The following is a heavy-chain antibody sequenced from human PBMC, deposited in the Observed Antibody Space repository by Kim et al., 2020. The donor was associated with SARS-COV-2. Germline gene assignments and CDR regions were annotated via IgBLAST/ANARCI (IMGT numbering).Heavy chain of an antibody. V-gene: IGHV4-34*01. Sequence: SETLSLICAVYGGSFNDYYWSWIRQPPGKGLEWMGEINHSGSNNYNPSLRSRVIISVDTSKNQFSLKLSSVTAADTAVYYCAGGQDVDSGRYGGMDAWG. CDR3: AGGQDVDSGRYGGMDA. D-gene: IGHD3-10*01. CDR1: GGSFNDYY. J-gene: IGHJ6*02. CDR2: INHSGSN.